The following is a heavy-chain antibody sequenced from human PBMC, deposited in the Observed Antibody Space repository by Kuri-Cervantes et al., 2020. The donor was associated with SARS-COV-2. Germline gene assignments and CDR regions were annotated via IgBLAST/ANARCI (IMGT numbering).Heavy chain of an antibody. CDR2: ISWNSGSI. Sequence: SLKISCAASGFTFDDYAMHWVRQAPGKGLEWVSGISWNSGSIGYADSVKGRFTISRDNAKNSLYLQMNSLRAEDTAVYYCAKDGWELPNDYWGQGTLVTVSS. D-gene: IGHD1-26*01. CDR1: GFTFDDYA. CDR3: AKDGWELPNDY. J-gene: IGHJ4*02. V-gene: IGHV3-9*01.